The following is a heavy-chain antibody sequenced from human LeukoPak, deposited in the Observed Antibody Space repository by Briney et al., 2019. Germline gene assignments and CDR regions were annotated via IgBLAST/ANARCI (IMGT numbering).Heavy chain of an antibody. D-gene: IGHD3-22*01. CDR1: GFTVSSSY. CDR2: IYSGGST. V-gene: IGHV3-53*01. CDR3: AREDYYDSSGFGGGY. J-gene: IGHJ4*02. Sequence: SGGSLRLSYAASGFTVSSSYMSWVRQAPEKGLEWVSVIYSGGSTYYADSVKGRFTISRGNSKNTLYLQMNSLRAEDTAVYYCAREDYYDSSGFGGGYWGQGTLVTVSS.